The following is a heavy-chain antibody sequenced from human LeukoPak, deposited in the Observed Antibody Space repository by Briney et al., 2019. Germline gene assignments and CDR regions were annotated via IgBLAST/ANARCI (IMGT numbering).Heavy chain of an antibody. Sequence: GRSLRLSCAASGFTFDDYAMHWVRQAPGKGLEWVSGIGWNSGGIVYADSVKGRFTISRDNAKNSLYLQMNSLRAEDTAVYYCAREPEGYYFDYWGQGTLVTVSS. CDR1: GFTFDDYA. CDR3: AREPEGYYFDY. CDR2: IGWNSGGI. V-gene: IGHV3-9*01. D-gene: IGHD1-14*01. J-gene: IGHJ4*02.